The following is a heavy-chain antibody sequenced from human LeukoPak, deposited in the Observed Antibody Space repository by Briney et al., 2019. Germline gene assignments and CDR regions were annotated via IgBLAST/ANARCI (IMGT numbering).Heavy chain of an antibody. Sequence: SQTLSLTCTVSGGSISSYYWNWIRQPAGKGLEWTARIHTSGSTNYNPSLKSRVTMSVDTSKNQFSLKLSSVTAADTAVYYCARVICSGGSCRFDYWGQGTLVTVSS. CDR3: ARVICSGGSCRFDY. CDR2: IHTSGST. J-gene: IGHJ4*02. V-gene: IGHV4-4*07. D-gene: IGHD2-15*01. CDR1: GGSISSYY.